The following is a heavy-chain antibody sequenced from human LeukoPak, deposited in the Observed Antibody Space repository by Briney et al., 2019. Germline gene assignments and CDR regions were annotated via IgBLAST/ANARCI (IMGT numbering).Heavy chain of an antibody. CDR1: GYTFTSYG. V-gene: IGHV1-18*01. CDR2: ISAYNGNT. J-gene: IGHJ6*02. Sequence: ASVKVSCKASGYTFTSYGISWVRQAPGQGLEWMGWISAYNGNTNYAQKLQGRVTMTTDTSTSTAYMELRSLRSDDTAVYYCARDTPTYSSGWYGYYYYGMDVWGQGTTVTVSS. CDR3: ARDTPTYSSGWYGYYYYGMDV. D-gene: IGHD6-19*01.